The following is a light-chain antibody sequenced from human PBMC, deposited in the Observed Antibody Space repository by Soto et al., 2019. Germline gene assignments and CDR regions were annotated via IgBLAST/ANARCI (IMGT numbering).Light chain of an antibody. Sequence: QSVLTQPASVYGSPGRSITISCTGTSGDGGSYNLVSWYQQHPGKAPKLMIYEGSKRPSGVSNRFSGSKSGNTASLTISGLQAEDEADYYCCSYAGSSTYVFGTGTKVTVL. CDR1: SGDGGSYNL. J-gene: IGLJ1*01. CDR2: EGS. CDR3: CSYAGSSTYV. V-gene: IGLV2-23*01.